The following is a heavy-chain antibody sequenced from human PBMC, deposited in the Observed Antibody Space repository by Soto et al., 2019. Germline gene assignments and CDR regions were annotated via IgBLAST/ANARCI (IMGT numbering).Heavy chain of an antibody. CDR2: ISSSSSYI. V-gene: IGHV3-21*01. J-gene: IGHJ4*02. CDR1: GFTFSSYS. Sequence: GGSLRLSCAASGFTFSSYSMNWVRQAPGKGLEWVSSISSSSSYIYHADSVKGRFTISRDNAKNSLYLQMNSLRAEDTAVYYCARRALYSSSAYFDYWGQGTLVTVSS. CDR3: ARRALYSSSAYFDY. D-gene: IGHD6-6*01.